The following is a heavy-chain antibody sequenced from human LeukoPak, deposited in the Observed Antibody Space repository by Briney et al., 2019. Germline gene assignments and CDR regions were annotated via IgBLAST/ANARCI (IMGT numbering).Heavy chain of an antibody. CDR2: IKQDGSER. V-gene: IGHV3-7*01. CDR3: ARDEDTSAYYSY. Sequence: GGSLRLSCAASGFTFSSYWMSWVRQAPGKGLEWVDNIKQDGSERYSVYSVKGRFTISRDNAKNSLYLQMNSLRAEDTAVYYCARDEDTSAYYSYWGQGTLVTVSS. J-gene: IGHJ4*02. D-gene: IGHD3-22*01. CDR1: GFTFSSYW.